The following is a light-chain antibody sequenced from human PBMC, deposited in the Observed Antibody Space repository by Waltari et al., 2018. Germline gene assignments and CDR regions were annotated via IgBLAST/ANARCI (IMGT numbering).Light chain of an antibody. CDR3: LSRDSSSTRV. CDR1: SLRSYY. CDR2: GHD. V-gene: IGLV3-19*01. Sequence: SSELTQDPAVSVALGQTVRITCQGESLRSYYASWYQQRPGQAPFLVLYGHDNRPSGIPDRFSGSTSGNTASLTITRAQAEDAGVYYCLSRDSSSTRVFGGGTTLTV. J-gene: IGLJ3*02.